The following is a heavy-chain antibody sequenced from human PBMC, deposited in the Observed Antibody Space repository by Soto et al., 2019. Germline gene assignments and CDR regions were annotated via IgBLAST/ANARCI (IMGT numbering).Heavy chain of an antibody. CDR1: GGTFSGYA. CDR2: IIPIFGTA. V-gene: IGHV1-69*06. J-gene: IGHJ6*02. D-gene: IGHD6-13*01. Sequence: QVQLVQSGAEVKKPGSSVKVSCKASGGTFSGYAISWVRQAPGQGLEWMGGIIPIFGTANYAQKFQGRVTITADKSTSTAYMELSSLRSEDTAVYYCARVPYSSSWSYYYYGMDVWGQGTTVTVSS. CDR3: ARVPYSSSWSYYYYGMDV.